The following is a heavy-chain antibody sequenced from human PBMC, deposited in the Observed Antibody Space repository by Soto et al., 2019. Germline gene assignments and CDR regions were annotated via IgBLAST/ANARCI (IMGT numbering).Heavy chain of an antibody. V-gene: IGHV3-15*01. CDR1: GFTLSNAW. CDR2: IKSKTDGGTT. CDR3: TTDPDTGYFDWLLPAYFDY. J-gene: IGHJ4*02. Sequence: SGFTLSNAWMSWVRQAPGKGLEWVGRIKSKTDGGTTDYAAPVKGRFTISRDDSKNTLYLQMNSMKTEDTAVYYCTTDPDTGYFDWLLPAYFDYWGQGTLVTVSS. D-gene: IGHD3-9*01.